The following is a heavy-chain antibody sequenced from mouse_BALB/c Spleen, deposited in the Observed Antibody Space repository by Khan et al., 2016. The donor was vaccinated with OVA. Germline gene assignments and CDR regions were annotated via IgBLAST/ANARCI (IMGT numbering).Heavy chain of an antibody. D-gene: IGHD1-1*01. J-gene: IGHJ3*01. CDR2: IYPFNDDT. CDR3: ASVGTYYVSSAY. V-gene: IGHV1S136*01. CDR1: GYTFTSYV. Sequence: EVQLQESGPELVKPGASVKMSCKASGYTFTSYVMHWVKQKPGLGLEWIGYIYPFNDDTKYNEKFKDKVTLTSDKSTSTAYMELSSLTSEDSADYYGASVGTYYVSSAYWGQGTLVTVSA.